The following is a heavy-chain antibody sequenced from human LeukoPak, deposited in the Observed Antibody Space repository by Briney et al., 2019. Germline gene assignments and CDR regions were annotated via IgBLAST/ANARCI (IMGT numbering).Heavy chain of an antibody. CDR2: IDKEKNSYATAS. J-gene: IGHJ5*02. V-gene: IGHV3-73*01. CDR3: TRDSGTYNWLDP. CDR1: GFTFSGSA. Sequence: GGSLRLSCAASGFTFSGSAIHWVRQSFGKGLEWIGHIDKEKNSYATASAYAVSVEGRFTVSRDDSKNMAFLQMSGLKTEDTALYFCTRDSGTYNWLDPWGQGALVTVSS. D-gene: IGHD1-26*01.